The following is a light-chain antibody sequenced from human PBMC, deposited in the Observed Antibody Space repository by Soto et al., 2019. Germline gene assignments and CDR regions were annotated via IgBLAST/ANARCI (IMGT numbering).Light chain of an antibody. Sequence: EIVMPQSPAPLSVSPGERFTLSCMASQSVSSYLAWYQQKPGQAPRLLIYDTSTRATGIPARFSGSGSGTEFTLTISSLQSEDFAVYYCQQYNNGPPITFGQGTRLEIK. CDR1: QSVSSY. V-gene: IGKV3-15*01. J-gene: IGKJ5*01. CDR2: DTS. CDR3: QQYNNGPPIT.